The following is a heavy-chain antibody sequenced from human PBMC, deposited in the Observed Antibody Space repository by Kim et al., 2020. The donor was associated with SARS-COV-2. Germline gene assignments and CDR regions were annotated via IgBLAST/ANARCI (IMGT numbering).Heavy chain of an antibody. V-gene: IGHV1-8*01. CDR3: ARDCSGGRCYSRPYYYYGMDV. J-gene: IGHJ6*02. Sequence: ASVKVSCKASGYTFTSYDINWVRQATGQGLEWMGWMNPNSGNTGYAQKFQGRVTMTRNTSISTAYMELSSLRSEDTAVYYCARDCSGGRCYSRPYYYYGMDVWGQGTTVTVSS. CDR2: MNPNSGNT. D-gene: IGHD2-15*01. CDR1: GYTFTSYD.